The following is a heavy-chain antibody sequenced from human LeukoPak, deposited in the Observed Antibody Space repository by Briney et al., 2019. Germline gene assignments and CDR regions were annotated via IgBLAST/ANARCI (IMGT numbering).Heavy chain of an antibody. CDR3: ARDLLRQPMATINPFDY. CDR2: ISSSSSYI. V-gene: IGHV3-21*01. Sequence: GGSLRLSCAASGCTFSSYSMNWVRQAPGQGLEWVSSISSSSSYIYYADSVRGRFTISRDNAKNSLSLQMNSLRAEDTAVYYCARDLLRQPMATINPFDYWGQGTLVSVSS. J-gene: IGHJ4*02. D-gene: IGHD5-24*01. CDR1: GCTFSSYS.